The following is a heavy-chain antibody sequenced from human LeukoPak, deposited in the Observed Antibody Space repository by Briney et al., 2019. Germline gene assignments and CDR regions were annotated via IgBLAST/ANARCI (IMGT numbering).Heavy chain of an antibody. J-gene: IGHJ5*02. D-gene: IGHD3-3*01. CDR1: GGSISSSSYY. Sequence: PSETLSLTCTVSGGSISSSSYYWGWIRQPPGKGLEWIGRIYYSGSTYYNPSLKSRVTISVDTSKNQFSLKLSSVTAADTAVYYCARQGGFGVVIISSPNWFDPWGQGTLVTVSS. V-gene: IGHV4-39*01. CDR2: IYYSGST. CDR3: ARQGGFGVVIISSPNWFDP.